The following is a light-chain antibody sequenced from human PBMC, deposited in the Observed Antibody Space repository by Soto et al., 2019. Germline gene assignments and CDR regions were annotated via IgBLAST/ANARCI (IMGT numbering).Light chain of an antibody. Sequence: DIQMTQSPSSLSASVGDRVTITCRASQSISSYLNWYQQKPGEAPKFLIYAASSLQSGVTSRFSGSGSGTDFTLTISSLQPEDFATYYCQQSYSTPRFTFGPGTKVDIK. CDR1: QSISSY. V-gene: IGKV1-39*01. CDR3: QQSYSTPRFT. J-gene: IGKJ3*01. CDR2: AAS.